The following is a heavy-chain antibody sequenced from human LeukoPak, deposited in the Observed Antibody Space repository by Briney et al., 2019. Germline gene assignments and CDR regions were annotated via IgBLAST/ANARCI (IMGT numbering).Heavy chain of an antibody. Sequence: PSETLSLTCTVSGGSISSYYWSWIRQPPGKGLEWIGYIYYSGSTNYNPSLKSRVTISVDTSKTQFSLKLSPVPAADTAGYYCARDSGYYLPQAFDIWGQGTMVPVSS. V-gene: IGHV4-59*01. CDR3: ARDSGYYLPQAFDI. D-gene: IGHD3-22*01. CDR2: IYYSGST. CDR1: GGSISSYY. J-gene: IGHJ3*02.